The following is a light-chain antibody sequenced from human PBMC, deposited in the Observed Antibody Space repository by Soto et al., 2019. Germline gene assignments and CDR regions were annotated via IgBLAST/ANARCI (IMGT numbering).Light chain of an antibody. Sequence: QSVLTQPASVSGSPGQSITISCIGTSSDVGRYNLVSWYQHHPGKAPKVIIYEGNKRPSGISDRFSGSKSGNTASLTISGLQADDEADYYCCPYGGCSTCVVFGGGTKLTVL. CDR3: CPYGGCSTCVV. CDR2: EGN. CDR1: SSDVGRYNL. J-gene: IGLJ2*01. V-gene: IGLV2-23*01.